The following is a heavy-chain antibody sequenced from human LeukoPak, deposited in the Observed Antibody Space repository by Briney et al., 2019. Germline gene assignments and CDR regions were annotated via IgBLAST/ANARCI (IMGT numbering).Heavy chain of an antibody. CDR2: IYTSGST. J-gene: IGHJ4*02. Sequence: SETLSLTCTVSGGSISSGNYYWYWIRQPAGKGLEWIGRIYTSGSTNYNPSLKSRVTMSVDTSKNQFSLKLSSVTAADTAVYYCAKGMEYSSSWYDYWGQGTLVTVSS. D-gene: IGHD6-13*01. CDR3: AKGMEYSSSWYDY. CDR1: GGSISSGNYY. V-gene: IGHV4-61*02.